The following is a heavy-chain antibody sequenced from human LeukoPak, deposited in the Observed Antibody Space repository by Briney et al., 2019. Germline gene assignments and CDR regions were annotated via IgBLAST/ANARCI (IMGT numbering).Heavy chain of an antibody. Sequence: EASAKVSCKASGYSFVLYGISWVRQAPGEGPEWMGWISGSTGDTNYAQKFQGRVTMTADTSTSTAYMELRSLRSDDTAVYYCARDENYGIFFNVDYWGQGTLVTVSS. J-gene: IGHJ4*02. D-gene: IGHD4-17*01. V-gene: IGHV1-18*01. CDR3: ARDENYGIFFNVDY. CDR2: ISGSTGDT. CDR1: GYSFVLYG.